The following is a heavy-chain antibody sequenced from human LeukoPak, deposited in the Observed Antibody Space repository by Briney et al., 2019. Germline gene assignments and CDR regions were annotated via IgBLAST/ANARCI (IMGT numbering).Heavy chain of an antibody. V-gene: IGHV1-46*01. J-gene: IGHJ4*02. Sequence: GASVKVSCKASGYTFTTYYMHWVRQAPGRGLEWMGIIHPSAGSTSYAQKFQGRVTMTRDTSTSTVYIEMSSLRSEDTAVYYCARTYGGNSPFDYWGQGTLVTVSS. CDR3: ARTYGGNSPFDY. D-gene: IGHD4-23*01. CDR2: IHPSAGST. CDR1: GYTFTTYY.